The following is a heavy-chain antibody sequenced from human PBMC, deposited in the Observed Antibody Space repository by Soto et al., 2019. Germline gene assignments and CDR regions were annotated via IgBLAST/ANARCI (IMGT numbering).Heavy chain of an antibody. V-gene: IGHV4-31*03. CDR1: GGSISSGGYY. Sequence: QVQLQESGPGLVKPSQTLSLTCTVSGGSISSGGYYWSWIRQHPGKGLEWIGYIYYSGSTYYNPSLKSRVTISVDTSKNQFSLKLSSVTAADTAVYYCARVQPRGVAATGWFDPWGQGTLVTVSS. CDR3: ARVQPRGVAATGWFDP. J-gene: IGHJ5*02. D-gene: IGHD2-15*01. CDR2: IYYSGST.